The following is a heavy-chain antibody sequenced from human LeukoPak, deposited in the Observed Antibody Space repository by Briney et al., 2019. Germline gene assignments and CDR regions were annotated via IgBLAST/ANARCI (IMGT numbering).Heavy chain of an antibody. CDR1: SGSCSGYY. V-gene: IGHV4-34*01. J-gene: IGHJ4*02. Sequence: SETLSLTCAVYSGSCSGYYWRWIRQPPGKGLEGIGEINHSGSTNYTPYLKSRVTISVDTSKNQFSLKLSSVSAEDTAVYYCARGYDFWRLDYWGQGTLVTVSS. D-gene: IGHD3-3*01. CDR2: INHSGST. CDR3: ARGYDFWRLDY.